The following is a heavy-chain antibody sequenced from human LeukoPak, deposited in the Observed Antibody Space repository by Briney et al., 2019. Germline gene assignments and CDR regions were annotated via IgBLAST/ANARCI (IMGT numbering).Heavy chain of an antibody. CDR3: ARGGYGDYDLDY. D-gene: IGHD4-17*01. V-gene: IGHV3-53*01. CDR2: IYSGGNT. CDR1: GFMVSSNY. Sequence: PGGSLRLSCAASGFMVSSNYMSWVRRAPGKGLGWVSVIYSGGNTYHADSVKGRFTVSRDNSKNTVYLQMNSLRVEDTAVYYCARGGYGDYDLDYWGQGTLVTVSS. J-gene: IGHJ4*02.